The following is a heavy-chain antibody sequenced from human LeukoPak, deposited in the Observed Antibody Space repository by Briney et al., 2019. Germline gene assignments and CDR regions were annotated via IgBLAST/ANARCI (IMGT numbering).Heavy chain of an antibody. CDR3: ARTRGEYYDILTGYYQPPAPYYFDY. CDR1: GGSISSYY. V-gene: IGHV4-4*07. Sequence: PSETLSLTCTVPGGSISSYYWSWIRQPAGKGLEWIGRIYTSGSTNYNPSLKSRVTMSVDTSKNQFSLKLSSVTAADTAVYYCARTRGEYYDILTGYYQPPAPYYFDYWGQGTLVTVSS. J-gene: IGHJ4*02. D-gene: IGHD3-9*01. CDR2: IYTSGST.